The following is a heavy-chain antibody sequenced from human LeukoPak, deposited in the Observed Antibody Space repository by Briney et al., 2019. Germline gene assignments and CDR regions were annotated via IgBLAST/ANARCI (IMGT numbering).Heavy chain of an antibody. J-gene: IGHJ4*02. Sequence: GGSLRLSCVASGFTFSSYAMSWVRQAPGKGLEWVSAISSSGAGTYYADSVKGRFTISRDSSKNTLYLQMNSLRAEDTAVYYCAKNGVPTKYYFDYWGQGTLVTVSS. CDR1: GFTFSSYA. V-gene: IGHV3-23*01. D-gene: IGHD2-8*01. CDR2: ISSSGAGT. CDR3: AKNGVPTKYYFDY.